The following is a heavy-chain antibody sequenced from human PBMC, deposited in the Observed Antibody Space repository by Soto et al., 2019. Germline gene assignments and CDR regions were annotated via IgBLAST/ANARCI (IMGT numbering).Heavy chain of an antibody. V-gene: IGHV4-39*01. J-gene: IGHJ4*02. CDR3: TRHAIGVVVPAAIRN. D-gene: IGHD2-15*01. Sequence: QVQLQESGPGLVKPSETLSLTCAVSGGSISSSSYYWDWIRQPPGKGLEWIGTIYYTGTSNYNPSLTSRVTISVDTSKNQFSLNLSSVTAADTAVYYCTRHAIGVVVPAAIRNWGQGSLVTVSS. CDR2: IYYTGTS. CDR1: GGSISSSSYY.